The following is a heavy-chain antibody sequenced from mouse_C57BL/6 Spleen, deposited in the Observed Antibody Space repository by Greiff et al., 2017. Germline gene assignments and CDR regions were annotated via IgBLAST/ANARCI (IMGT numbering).Heavy chain of an antibody. D-gene: IGHD1-2*01. CDR3: GSITGAMDY. V-gene: IGHV10-1*01. CDR2: IRSKSNNYAT. CDR1: GFSFNTYA. J-gene: IGHJ4*01. Sequence: EVKLVESGGGLVQPKGSLKLSCAASGFSFNTYAMNWVSQAPGKGLEWVARIRSKSNNYATYYADSVKDRFTISRDDSENMLYLQMNTLKTEDAAMYYCGSITGAMDYWGQGTAVTVSS.